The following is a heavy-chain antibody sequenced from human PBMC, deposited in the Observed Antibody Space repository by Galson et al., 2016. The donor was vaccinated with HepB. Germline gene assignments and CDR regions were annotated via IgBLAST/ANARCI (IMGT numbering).Heavy chain of an antibody. CDR3: ARDGPNYNYDF. Sequence: SLRLSCAASGFTFKKYGFNWVRLTPGKGLEWLSYIESYSKIIRYTESVRGRFTVSRDNAKSSVYLQLSGLRVEDTAIYYCARDGPNYNYDFWGQGTLVTVSS. D-gene: IGHD5-24*01. CDR2: IESYSKII. J-gene: IGHJ4*02. V-gene: IGHV3-48*04. CDR1: GFTFKKYG.